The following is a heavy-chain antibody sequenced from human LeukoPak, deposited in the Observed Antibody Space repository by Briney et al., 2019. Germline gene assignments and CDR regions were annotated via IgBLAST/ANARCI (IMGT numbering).Heavy chain of an antibody. CDR2: ISSSSSYI. CDR3: ASFNAAGTSFWDY. CDR1: GFTFSSYS. D-gene: IGHD6-19*01. V-gene: IGHV3-21*01. J-gene: IGHJ4*02. Sequence: GGSLRLSCAASGFTFSSYSMNWVRQAPGKGREWVSSISSSSSYIYYADSVKGRFTISRDNAKNSLYLQMNSLRAEDTAVYYCASFNAAGTSFWDYWGQGTLVTVSS.